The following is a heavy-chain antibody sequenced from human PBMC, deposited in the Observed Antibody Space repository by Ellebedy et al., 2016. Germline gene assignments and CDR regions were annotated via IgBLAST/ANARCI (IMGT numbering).Heavy chain of an antibody. J-gene: IGHJ4*02. V-gene: IGHV3-7*01. CDR1: GFTFTAYS. CDR2: IVRDGSDQ. CDR3: ARDTNGWSRDY. D-gene: IGHD2-8*01. Sequence: GESLKISCAASGFTFTAYSMTWVRQAPGKGLEWVATIVRDGSDQYYVDSLKGRFTVSRDDAENSVYLQLNSLRAEDSGIYYCARDTNGWSRDYWGQGTLVTVSS.